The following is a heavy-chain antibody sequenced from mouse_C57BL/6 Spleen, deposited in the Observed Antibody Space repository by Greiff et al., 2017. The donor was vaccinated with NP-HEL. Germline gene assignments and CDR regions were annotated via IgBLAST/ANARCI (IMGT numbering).Heavy chain of an antibody. V-gene: IGHV1-26*01. Sequence: VQLQQSGPELVKPGASVKISCKASGYTFTDYYMNWVKQSHGKSLEWIGDINPNNGGTSYNQKFKGKATLTVDKSSSTAYMELRSLTSEDSAVYYCARTLYYDYDGWYFDVWGTGTTVTVSS. CDR2: INPNNGGT. J-gene: IGHJ1*03. D-gene: IGHD2-4*01. CDR1: GYTFTDYY. CDR3: ARTLYYDYDGWYFDV.